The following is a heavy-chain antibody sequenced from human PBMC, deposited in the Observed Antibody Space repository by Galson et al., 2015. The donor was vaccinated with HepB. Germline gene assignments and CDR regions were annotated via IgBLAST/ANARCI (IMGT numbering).Heavy chain of an antibody. V-gene: IGHV3-30-3*01. CDR1: GFRISNFA. Sequence: SLRLSCAASGFRISNFAMHWVRQAPGKGLEWVSMISYDGNNQLYSDSVRGRFTVSRDVAKNTVYLQMNSLRAEDTAVYYCARDPDDTNGNYLTFEYWGQGSLVTVSS. D-gene: IGHD2-8*01. CDR2: ISYDGNNQ. CDR3: ARDPDDTNGNYLTFEY. J-gene: IGHJ4*02.